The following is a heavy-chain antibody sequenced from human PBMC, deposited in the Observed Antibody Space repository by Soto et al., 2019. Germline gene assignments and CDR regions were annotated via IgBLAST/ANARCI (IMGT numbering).Heavy chain of an antibody. Sequence: GGFLRLSCAASGFTFSSYSMNWVRQAPGKGLEWVSSISSSSSYIYYADSVKGRFTISRDNAKNSLYLQMNSLRAEDTAVYYCAREIVDRITMVRGVITNWFDPWGQGTLVTVSS. J-gene: IGHJ5*02. CDR3: AREIVDRITMVRGVITNWFDP. CDR1: GFTFSSYS. D-gene: IGHD3-10*01. CDR2: ISSSSSYI. V-gene: IGHV3-21*01.